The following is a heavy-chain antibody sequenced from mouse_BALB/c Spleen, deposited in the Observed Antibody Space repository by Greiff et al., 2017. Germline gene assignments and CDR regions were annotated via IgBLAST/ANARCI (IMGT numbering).Heavy chain of an antibody. D-gene: IGHD2-4*01. V-gene: IGHV5-17*02. CDR1: GFTFSSFG. J-gene: IGHJ3*01. CDR2: ISSGSSTI. CDR3: ARYDYGLWFAY. Sequence: EVKLVESGGGLVQPGGSRKLSCAASGFTFSSFGMHWVRQAPEKGLEWVAYISSGSSTIYYADTVKGRFTISRDNPKNTLFLQMTSLRSEDTAMYYCARYDYGLWFAYWGQGTLVTVSA.